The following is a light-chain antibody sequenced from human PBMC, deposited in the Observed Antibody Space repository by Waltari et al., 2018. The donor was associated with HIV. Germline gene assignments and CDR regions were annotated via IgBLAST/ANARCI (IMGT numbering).Light chain of an antibody. Sequence: QSVLPQPPSASGTPGQRVTISCSASSSHIGSNSVYWYQQLPGTAPKLLIYRNNQRPSGVPDRCAGSKSGTSASLAISGLRSEDEAAYYCAAWDGSLSGRVFGGGTKLTVL. CDR1: SSHIGSNS. J-gene: IGLJ3*02. CDR3: AAWDGSLSGRV. V-gene: IGLV1-47*01. CDR2: RNN.